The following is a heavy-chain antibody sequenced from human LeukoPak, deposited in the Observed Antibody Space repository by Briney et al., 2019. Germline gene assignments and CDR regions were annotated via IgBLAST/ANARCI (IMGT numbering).Heavy chain of an antibody. CDR1: GFTFSSYA. V-gene: IGHV3-23*01. CDR2: ITSSGDST. D-gene: IGHD3-10*01. Sequence: GGSLRLSCAASGFTFSSYAMTWVRQAPGKGLEWVSAITSSGDSTHYADSVRGRFTISRDNSKNTLYLQMNSLRAEDTAVYYCAKGITYDSLDFWGQGTLVTVS. CDR3: AKGITYDSLDF. J-gene: IGHJ4*02.